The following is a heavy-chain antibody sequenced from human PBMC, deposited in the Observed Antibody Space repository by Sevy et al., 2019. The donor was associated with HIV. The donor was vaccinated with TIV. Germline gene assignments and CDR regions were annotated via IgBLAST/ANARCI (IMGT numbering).Heavy chain of an antibody. V-gene: IGHV5-51*01. CDR1: GYSFSTNW. J-gene: IGHJ4*02. CDR3: ARQGYTYIWGTYNSPDY. D-gene: IGHD3-16*01. Sequence: GESLKISCKGSGYSFSTNWIGWVRQVPGKGLEWVGIIYPGDSDTRYSPSFQGQVTIAADTSISTVYLYWSSLKTSDSAMYYCARQGYTYIWGTYNSPDYWGQGTLVTVSS. CDR2: IYPGDSDT.